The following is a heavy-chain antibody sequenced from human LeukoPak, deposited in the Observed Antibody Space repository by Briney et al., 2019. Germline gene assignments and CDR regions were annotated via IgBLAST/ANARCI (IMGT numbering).Heavy chain of an antibody. J-gene: IGHJ4*02. V-gene: IGHV1-2*02. CDR1: GYTFTGYF. Sequence: GASVKVSCKTSGYTFTGYFMHWVRQAPGQGLEWMGWINPNSGGTNYAQKFQGRVTMTRDASISTAYMDLSRLRSDDTAVYYCARDGREVAAYDYWGQGTLVTVSS. D-gene: IGHD6-19*01. CDR2: INPNSGGT. CDR3: ARDGREVAAYDY.